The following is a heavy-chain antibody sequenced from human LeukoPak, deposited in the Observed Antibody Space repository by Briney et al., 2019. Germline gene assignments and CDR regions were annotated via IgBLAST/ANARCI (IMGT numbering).Heavy chain of an antibody. J-gene: IGHJ6*02. CDR2: INPNSGGT. V-gene: IGHV1-2*02. D-gene: IGHD1-26*01. Sequence: ASVKVSCKASGYTFTGYYMHWVRQAPGQGLEWMGWINPNSGGTNYAQKFQGRVTMTRDTSISTAYMKLSRLRSDDTAVYYCARDWGIVGATTVGYYYGMDVWGQGTTVTVSS. CDR1: GYTFTGYY. CDR3: ARDWGIVGATTVGYYYGMDV.